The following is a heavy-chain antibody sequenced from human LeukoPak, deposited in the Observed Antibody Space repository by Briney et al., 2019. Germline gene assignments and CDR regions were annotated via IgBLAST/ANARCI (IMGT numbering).Heavy chain of an antibody. CDR2: INNSAST. J-gene: IGHJ6*02. CDR1: GGSFSGYY. Sequence: SETLSLTCAVYGGSFSGYYWSWIRQPPGKGLEWIGEINNSASTNYNPSLKSRVTISVDTSKNQFSLKLSSVTAADTAVYYCARGRHYGSGSYYQRYGMDVWGQGTTVTVSS. V-gene: IGHV4-34*01. D-gene: IGHD3-10*01. CDR3: ARGRHYGSGSYYQRYGMDV.